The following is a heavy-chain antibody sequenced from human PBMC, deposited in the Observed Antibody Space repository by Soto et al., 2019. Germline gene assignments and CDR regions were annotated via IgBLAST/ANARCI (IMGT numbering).Heavy chain of an antibody. CDR3: ARDLRENDY. J-gene: IGHJ4*02. CDR2: IKQDGSEK. V-gene: IGHV3-7*03. Sequence: GGSLRPSCAPAGFTFSSYWMTWVRQAPGRGLEWVANIKQDGSEKYYVDSVKGRFTISRDNAKNSLYLQMNSLRAEDTAVYYCARDLRENDYWGQGTLVTVSS. D-gene: IGHD1-26*01. CDR1: GFTFSSYW.